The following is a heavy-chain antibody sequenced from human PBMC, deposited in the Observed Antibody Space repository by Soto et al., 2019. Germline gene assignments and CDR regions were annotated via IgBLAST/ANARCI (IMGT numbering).Heavy chain of an antibody. CDR1: GGSISSYY. Sequence: SETLSLTCTVSGGSISSYYWSWIRQPPGKGLEWIGYIYYSGSTNYNPSLKSRVTISVDTSKNQFSLKLSSVTAADTAVYYCARVGDTQGYYYGMDVWGQGTTVTVSS. CDR3: ARVGDTQGYYYGMDV. CDR2: IYYSGST. V-gene: IGHV4-59*01. J-gene: IGHJ6*02. D-gene: IGHD2-21*01.